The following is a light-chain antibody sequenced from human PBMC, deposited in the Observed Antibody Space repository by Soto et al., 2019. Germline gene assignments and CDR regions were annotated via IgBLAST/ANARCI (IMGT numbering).Light chain of an antibody. Sequence: DIQMTQSPSTLSASVGDRVSITCRASQTISSWLAWYQQKPGKAPKLLVYKASTLESGVPSRFSGSASGTELTLTIGSLQPDDFATYYCQQYSVYPWTFGQGTKIDVK. V-gene: IGKV1-5*03. J-gene: IGKJ1*01. CDR3: QQYSVYPWT. CDR1: QTISSW. CDR2: KAS.